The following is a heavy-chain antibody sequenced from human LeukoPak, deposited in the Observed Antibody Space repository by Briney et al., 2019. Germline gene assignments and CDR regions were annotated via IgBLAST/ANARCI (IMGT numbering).Heavy chain of an antibody. CDR2: ISAYNGNT. CDR3: ARVTAYYDSREAFDI. CDR1: GGTFSSYA. D-gene: IGHD3-22*01. V-gene: IGHV1-18*01. Sequence: ASVKVSCKASGGTFSSYAISWVRQAPGQGLEWMGWISAYNGNTNYAQKLQGRVTMTTDTSTSTAYMELRSLRSDDTAVYYCARVTAYYDSREAFDIWGQGTMVTVSS. J-gene: IGHJ3*02.